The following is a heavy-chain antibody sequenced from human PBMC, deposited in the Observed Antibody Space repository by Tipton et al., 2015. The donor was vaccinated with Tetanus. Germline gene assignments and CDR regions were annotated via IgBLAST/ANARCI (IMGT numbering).Heavy chain of an antibody. D-gene: IGHD6-19*01. CDR1: GFTFSSYA. J-gene: IGHJ4*02. CDR2: ISGSGGST. CDR3: AKDKTRQWLVAYYFDY. V-gene: IGHV3-23*01. Sequence: SLRLSCAASGFTFSSYAMSWVRQAPGKGLEWVSAISGSGGSTYYADSVKGRFTISRDNSKNTLYLQMNSLRAEDTAVYYCAKDKTRQWLVAYYFDYWGQGTLVTVSS.